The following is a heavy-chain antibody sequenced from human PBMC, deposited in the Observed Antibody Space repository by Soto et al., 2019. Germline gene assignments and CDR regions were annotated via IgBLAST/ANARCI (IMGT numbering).Heavy chain of an antibody. Sequence: SVKLSCKASGYTFSDYFIQWLRQAPGQGLEWVAWINPKTGATNYAKKFQGWATGTRDTSFSTAYLELTRLRSDDTGIYYCARIKWGLDHYSWLDVWG. J-gene: IGHJ6*02. CDR2: INPKTGAT. CDR1: GYTFSDYF. CDR3: ARIKWGLDHYSWLDV. D-gene: IGHD4-4*01. V-gene: IGHV1-2*04.